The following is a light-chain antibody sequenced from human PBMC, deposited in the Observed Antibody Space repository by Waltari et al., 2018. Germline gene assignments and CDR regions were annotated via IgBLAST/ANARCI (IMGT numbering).Light chain of an antibody. CDR1: SSDVGGYNY. J-gene: IGLJ2*01. Sequence: QSALTQPASVSGSPGQSITISCTGTSSDVGGYNYVSWYQQHPGKDPKRMIYAVSKRPAGVSTRFSDSTSGNTASLTISGLQAEDEADYYCSSYTSSSTLVFGGGTKLTVL. V-gene: IGLV2-14*01. CDR3: SSYTSSSTLV. CDR2: AVS.